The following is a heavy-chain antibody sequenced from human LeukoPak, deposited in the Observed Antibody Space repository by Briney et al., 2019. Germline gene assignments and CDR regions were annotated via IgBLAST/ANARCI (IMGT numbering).Heavy chain of an antibody. CDR2: TTYRRGA. J-gene: IGHJ4*02. D-gene: IGHD2-21*01. V-gene: IGHV4-34*01. CDR1: GGSLDIYY. CDR3: AGYGGDWNFDYWGQ. Sequence: SETLSLTCAVYGGSLDIYYWMFVRQPPGKGLQWIGETTYRRGADYNPSLKNRVTISIDASQRQISLKLTSVTAADTAVYYCAGYGGDWNFDYWGQGDQGTLVTVSS.